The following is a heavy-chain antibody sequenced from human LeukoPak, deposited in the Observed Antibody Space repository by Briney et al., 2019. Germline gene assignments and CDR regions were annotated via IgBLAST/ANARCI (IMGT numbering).Heavy chain of an antibody. J-gene: IGHJ6*02. CDR1: GFTFSSYA. D-gene: IGHD3-9*01. CDR3: AREVLRYFDWLPAYYYYGMDV. V-gene: IGHV3-48*01. Sequence: PGGSLRLSCAASGFTFSSYAMSWVRQAPGKGLEWVSYISSSSSTIYYADSVKGRFTISRDNAKNSLYLQMNSLRAEDTAVYYCAREVLRYFDWLPAYYYYGMDVWGQGTTVTVSS. CDR2: ISSSSSTI.